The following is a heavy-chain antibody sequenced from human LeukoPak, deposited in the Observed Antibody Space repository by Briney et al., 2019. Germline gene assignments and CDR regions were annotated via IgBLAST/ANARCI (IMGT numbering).Heavy chain of an antibody. D-gene: IGHD2-21*02. V-gene: IGHV3-48*02. J-gene: IGHJ4*02. CDR3: ARAVTVVTRGGLVFDY. CDR1: GFTFSSYS. Sequence: GGSLRLSCAASGFTFSSYSMSWVRQAPGKGLEWVSYIRSSSNTIYYADSVKGRFTISRDNAKNSLFLQMNSLRDEDTSVYYCARAVTVVTRGGLVFDYWGQGTLVTVSS. CDR2: IRSSSNTI.